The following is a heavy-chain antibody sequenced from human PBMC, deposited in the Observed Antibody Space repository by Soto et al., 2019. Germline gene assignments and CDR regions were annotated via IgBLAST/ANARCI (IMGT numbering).Heavy chain of an antibody. V-gene: IGHV1-24*01. Sequence: ASVKVSCKVSGYTLTELSMHWVRQAPGKGPEWMGGFDPEDGETIYAQKFQGRVTMTEDTSTDTAYMELSSLRSEDTAVYYCATDPGYCTNGVCYTSRGAEYWGQGTLVTVSS. D-gene: IGHD2-8*01. CDR1: GYTLTELS. CDR3: ATDPGYCTNGVCYTSRGAEY. CDR2: FDPEDGET. J-gene: IGHJ4*02.